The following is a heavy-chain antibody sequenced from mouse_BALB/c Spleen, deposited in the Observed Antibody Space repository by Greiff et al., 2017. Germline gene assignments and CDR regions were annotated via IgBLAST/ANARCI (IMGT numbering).Heavy chain of an antibody. V-gene: IGHV1-69*02. J-gene: IGHJ4*01. CDR3: TRQLYYGNSYYYAMDY. D-gene: IGHD2-1*01. CDR1: GYTFTSYW. Sequence: QVQLQQPGAELVRPGASVKLSCKASGYTFTSYWINWVKQRPGQGLEWIGNIYPSDSYTNYNQKFKDKATLTVDKSSSTAYMQLSSPTSEDSAVYYCTRQLYYGNSYYYAMDYWGQGTSVTVSS. CDR2: IYPSDSYT.